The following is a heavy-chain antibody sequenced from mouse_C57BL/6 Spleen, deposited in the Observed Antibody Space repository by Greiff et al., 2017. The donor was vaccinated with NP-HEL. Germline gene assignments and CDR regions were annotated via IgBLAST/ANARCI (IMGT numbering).Heavy chain of an antibody. CDR3: TRDWTVRFAY. J-gene: IGHJ3*01. Sequence: VQLQQSGAELVRPGASVTLSCKASGYTFTDYEMHWVKQTPVHGLEWIGAIDPETGGTAYNQKFKGKAILTADKSSSTAYMELRSLTSEDSAVYYCTRDWTVRFAYWGQGTLVTVSA. CDR2: IDPETGGT. V-gene: IGHV1-15*01. CDR1: GYTFTDYE.